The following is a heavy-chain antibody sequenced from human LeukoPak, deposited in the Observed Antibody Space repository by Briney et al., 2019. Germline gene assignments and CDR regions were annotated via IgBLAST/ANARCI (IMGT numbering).Heavy chain of an antibody. CDR2: ISISGRTI. D-gene: IGHD4-17*01. CDR1: GLTLSSYE. V-gene: IGHV3-48*03. Sequence: PGGSLRLSCAASGLTLSSYEMNWVRQAPGKGLEWVSYISISGRTIKYADSVKGRFTISRDNAKNSLYLQMSSLRGEDTAVYYCARRKGDYHPFDYWGQGTLVTVSS. J-gene: IGHJ4*02. CDR3: ARRKGDYHPFDY.